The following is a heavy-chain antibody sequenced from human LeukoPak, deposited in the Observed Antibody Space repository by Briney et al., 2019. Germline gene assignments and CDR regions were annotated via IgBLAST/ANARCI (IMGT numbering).Heavy chain of an antibody. V-gene: IGHV4-59*07. J-gene: IGHJ6*03. CDR1: GHPISSYY. Sequence: PSDTLSLTCTVSGHPISSYYGSWIRHPPGKGREYLGYIYYSGCTNYHPSLKSRVTISADTSKKQFPRKLSSVTAADTAVYYCARTVSSSWYQLYYYYYYMDVWGKGTTVTISS. CDR2: IYYSGCT. D-gene: IGHD6-13*01. CDR3: ARTVSSSWYQLYYYYYYMDV.